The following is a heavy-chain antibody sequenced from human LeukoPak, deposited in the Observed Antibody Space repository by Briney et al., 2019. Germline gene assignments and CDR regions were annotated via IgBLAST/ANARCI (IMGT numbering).Heavy chain of an antibody. D-gene: IGHD6-6*01. CDR1: GGSITSYY. J-gene: IGHJ4*02. Sequence: PSETLSLTCTVSGGSITSYYWSWIRQPPGKGLEWIGYIYYSGSTNYNPSLKSRVTISVDTSKNQLSLKLSSVTAADTAVYYCARDHCSSSHFDYWGQGTLVTVSS. V-gene: IGHV4-59*01. CDR2: IYYSGST. CDR3: ARDHCSSSHFDY.